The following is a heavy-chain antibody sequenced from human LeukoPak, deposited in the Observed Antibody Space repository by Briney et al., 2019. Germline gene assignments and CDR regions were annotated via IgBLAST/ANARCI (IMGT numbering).Heavy chain of an antibody. CDR1: GFTFDDCA. Sequence: PGRSLRLSCAASGFTFDDCAMNWVRQAPGKGLEWVAGINWNSNSIGYGDSVKGRFTISRDNAKNLLYLQMDSLRVEDTALYYCGKGPGIAVATIDHWGQGTLVTVSS. CDR2: INWNSNSI. J-gene: IGHJ4*02. V-gene: IGHV3-9*01. D-gene: IGHD6-19*01. CDR3: GKGPGIAVATIDH.